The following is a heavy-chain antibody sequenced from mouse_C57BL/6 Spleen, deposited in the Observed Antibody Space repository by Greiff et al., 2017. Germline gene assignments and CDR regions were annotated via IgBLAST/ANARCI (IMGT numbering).Heavy chain of an antibody. D-gene: IGHD2-2*01. CDR1: GYSFTSYY. V-gene: IGHV1-66*01. CDR2: IYPGSGNT. Sequence: QVQLKESGPELVKPGASVKISCKASGYSFTSYYIHWVKQRPGQGLEWIGWIYPGSGNTKYNEKFKGKATLTADTSSSTAYMQLSILTSEDSAVYYCARYYGYDGGDFDYWGQGTTLTVSS. J-gene: IGHJ2*01. CDR3: ARYYGYDGGDFDY.